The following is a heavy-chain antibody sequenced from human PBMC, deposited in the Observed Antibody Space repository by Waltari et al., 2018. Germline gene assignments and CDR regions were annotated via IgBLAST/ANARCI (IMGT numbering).Heavy chain of an antibody. V-gene: IGHV3-23*04. CDR2: IRGSGGST. CDR3: AKDFLYSNYGNSFDY. CDR1: GFTFSSYA. Sequence: EVQLVESGGGLVQPGGSLRLSCAASGFTFSSYAMSWVRQAPGKGLEWVSAIRGSGGSTTYADSVKGRFTISRDNSKNTLYLQMNSLRAEDTAVYYCAKDFLYSNYGNSFDYWGQGTLVTVSS. D-gene: IGHD4-4*01. J-gene: IGHJ4*02.